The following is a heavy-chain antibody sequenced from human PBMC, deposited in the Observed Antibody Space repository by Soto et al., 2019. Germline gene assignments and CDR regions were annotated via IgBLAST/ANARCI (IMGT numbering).Heavy chain of an antibody. J-gene: IGHJ4*02. Sequence: GGSLRLSCVASGFTFSSYSMSWARQAPGKGLEWVSAISGSAGSTYYADSVKGRFTISRDNSKNTLFLQMDSLRAKDTALYYCAKNTGCTTSTCYFDQWGEGTLVTVSS. V-gene: IGHV3-23*01. CDR2: ISGSAGST. CDR1: GFTFSSYS. D-gene: IGHD2-8*01. CDR3: AKNTGCTTSTCYFDQ.